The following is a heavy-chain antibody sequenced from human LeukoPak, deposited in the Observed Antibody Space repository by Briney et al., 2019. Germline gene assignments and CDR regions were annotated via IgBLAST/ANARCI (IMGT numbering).Heavy chain of an antibody. CDR1: GFTFSSYS. J-gene: IGHJ4*02. CDR2: ISSTSDYI. V-gene: IGHV3-21*01. D-gene: IGHD4-23*01. Sequence: GGSLRLSCAASGFTFSSYSMNWVRQAPGKGPEWVSSISSTSDYIYYADSVKGRFTISRDNAQNSLYLQMNSLRAEDTAVYYCAGGTVTFADYWGQGTLVTVSS. CDR3: AGGTVTFADY.